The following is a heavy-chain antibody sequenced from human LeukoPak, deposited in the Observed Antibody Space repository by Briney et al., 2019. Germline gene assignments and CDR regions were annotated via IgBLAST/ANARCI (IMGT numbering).Heavy chain of an antibody. Sequence: GGSLRLSCAASGFTFSSYAMSWVRQAPGKGLEWVSAISGSGGSTYYADSVKGRFTISRDNSKITLYLQMNSLKTEDTAVYYCTASDHRYCSSTGCHIDFWGQGTLVTVSS. CDR2: ISGSGGST. CDR1: GFTFSSYA. V-gene: IGHV3-23*01. J-gene: IGHJ4*02. CDR3: TASDHRYCSSTGCHIDF. D-gene: IGHD2-2*01.